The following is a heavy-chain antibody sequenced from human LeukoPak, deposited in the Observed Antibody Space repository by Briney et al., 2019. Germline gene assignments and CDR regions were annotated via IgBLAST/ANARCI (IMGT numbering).Heavy chain of an antibody. CDR3: ARDSPVAIGGATDY. J-gene: IGHJ4*02. Sequence: PGGSLRLSCAASGFTFSTYWMTWVRQAPGKGLELVAHIKQDGSEKYYVDSVKGRFTISRDNAKNSLYLQIDSLRADDTVVYYCARDSPVAIGGATDYWGQGTLVTVSS. CDR1: GFTFSTYW. V-gene: IGHV3-7*01. CDR2: IKQDGSEK. D-gene: IGHD1-26*01.